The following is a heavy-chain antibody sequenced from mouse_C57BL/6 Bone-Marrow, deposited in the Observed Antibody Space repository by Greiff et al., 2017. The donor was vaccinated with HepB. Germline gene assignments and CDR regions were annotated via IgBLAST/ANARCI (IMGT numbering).Heavy chain of an antibody. CDR3: ARDFMCAPVPVYWYFDV. CDR2: ISDGGSYT. D-gene: IGHD1-1*01. CDR1: GFTFSSYA. Sequence: DVQLVESGGGLVKPGGSLKLSCAASGFTFSSYAMSWVRQTPEKRLEWVATISDGGSYTYYPDNVKGRFTISRDNAKNNLYLQMSHLKSEDTAMYYCARDFMCAPVPVYWYFDVWGTGTTVTVSS. J-gene: IGHJ1*03. V-gene: IGHV5-4*01.